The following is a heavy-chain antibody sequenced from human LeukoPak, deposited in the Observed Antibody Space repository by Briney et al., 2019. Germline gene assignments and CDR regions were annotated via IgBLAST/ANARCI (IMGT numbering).Heavy chain of an antibody. CDR3: ARGTPYPGTPTDY. V-gene: IGHV3-23*01. CDR1: GFTFSIYA. Sequence: GGSLRLSCAASGFTFSIYAMSWVRQAPGKGLEWVSAISGSGGSTYYADSVKGRFTISRDNSKNTLYLQMNSLRAEDTAVYYCARGTPYPGTPTDYWGQGTLVTVSS. J-gene: IGHJ4*02. CDR2: ISGSGGST. D-gene: IGHD2-15*01.